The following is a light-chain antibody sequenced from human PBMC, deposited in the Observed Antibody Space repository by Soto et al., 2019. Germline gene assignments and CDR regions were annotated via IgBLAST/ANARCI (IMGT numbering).Light chain of an antibody. CDR2: DNS. Sequence: QSALTQPPSVSGAPGQRVTISCTGSGSTIGAGYDVHWYQQLPGTAPKLLIYDNSNRPSGVPDRFSGSKSGTSASLAISGLQAEDEADYYCQSYDSSRSVVFGGGTKLTVL. CDR1: GSTIGAGYD. V-gene: IGLV1-40*01. J-gene: IGLJ2*01. CDR3: QSYDSSRSVV.